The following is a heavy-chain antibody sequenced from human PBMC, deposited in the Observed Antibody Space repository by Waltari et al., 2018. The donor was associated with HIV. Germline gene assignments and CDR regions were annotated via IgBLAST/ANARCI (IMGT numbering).Heavy chain of an antibody. CDR1: GFTFSSYA. J-gene: IGHJ4*02. CDR2: IWHDANNQ. CDR3: ARDSPAFSRGTEELDY. Sequence: QVQLVESGGGVVQPGKSLRLSCAASGFTFSSYAMHWVRQAPGKGLEWVAVIWHDANNQYYADSVQGRFTISRDNSKNTWYLQMNSLRAEDTALYYCARDSPAFSRGTEELDYWGQGTLVTVSS. D-gene: IGHD2-2*01. V-gene: IGHV3-33*01.